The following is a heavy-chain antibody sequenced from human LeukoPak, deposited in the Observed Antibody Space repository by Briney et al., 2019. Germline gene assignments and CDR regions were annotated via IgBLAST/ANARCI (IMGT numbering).Heavy chain of an antibody. CDR1: GGSISSYY. V-gene: IGHV4-4*07. J-gene: IGHJ4*02. CDR2: ISTSGNT. CDR3: ARGEGNYFDY. Sequence: TSETLSLTCTVPGGSISSYYWTWIRQPAGKGLEWIGRISTSGNTNYTPSLKSRVTMSVDTSRNQFSLKLTSVTAADAAVYYCARGEGNYFDYWGQGALVTVSS.